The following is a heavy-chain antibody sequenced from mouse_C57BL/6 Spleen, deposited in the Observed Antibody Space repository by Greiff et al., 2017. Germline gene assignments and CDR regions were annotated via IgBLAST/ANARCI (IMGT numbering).Heavy chain of an antibody. Sequence: VQLQQPGAELVKPGASVKLSCKASGYTFTSYWMHWVKQRPGQGLEWIGMIHPNSGSTNYNEKFKSKATLTVDKSSSTAYMQLSSLTSEDSAVYYCARNDYRSAWFAYWGQGTLVTVSA. CDR2: IHPNSGST. J-gene: IGHJ3*01. D-gene: IGHD2-4*01. CDR3: ARNDYRSAWFAY. CDR1: GYTFTSYW. V-gene: IGHV1-64*01.